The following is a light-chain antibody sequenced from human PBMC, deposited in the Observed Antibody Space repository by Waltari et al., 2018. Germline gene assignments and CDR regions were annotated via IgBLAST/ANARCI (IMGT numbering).Light chain of an antibody. J-gene: IGKJ4*01. Sequence: DIQMTQSPSSVSASVGDIVTNTCRASQSISAWLAWYQQKPGKAPKLLISAAFNLQSGVPSRFSGSRSGTDFSLTISSLQPEDFATYYCQQCNTLPFAFGGGTTVEIK. CDR1: QSISAW. CDR2: AAF. V-gene: IGKV1D-12*01. CDR3: QQCNTLPFA.